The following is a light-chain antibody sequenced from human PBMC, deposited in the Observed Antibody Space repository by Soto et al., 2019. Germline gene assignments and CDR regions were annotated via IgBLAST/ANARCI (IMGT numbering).Light chain of an antibody. J-gene: IGKJ3*01. CDR2: GTS. V-gene: IGKV3-20*01. CDR3: QHYGSSPLFT. CDR1: QSINSNY. Sequence: EIVLTQSPGTLSLSPGERATLSCRASQSINSNYLVWYQQKPGQAPRLLIYGTSSRATGIPDRFSGRGSGIDFTLIISRLEPEDFAVYYCQHYGSSPLFTFGPGTKVDIK.